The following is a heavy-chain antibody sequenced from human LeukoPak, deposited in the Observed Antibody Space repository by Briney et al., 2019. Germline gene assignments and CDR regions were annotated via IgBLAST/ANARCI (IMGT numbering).Heavy chain of an antibody. CDR2: IWYDGSNK. CDR3: VKYSSGWYDY. V-gene: IGHV3-30*02. Sequence: GGSLRLSCAASGFTFSSYGMHWVRQAPGKGLEWVAVIWYDGSNKYYADSVKGRFTISRDNSKNTLYLQMNSLRAEDTAVYYCVKYSSGWYDYWGQGTLVTVSS. CDR1: GFTFSSYG. J-gene: IGHJ4*02. D-gene: IGHD6-19*01.